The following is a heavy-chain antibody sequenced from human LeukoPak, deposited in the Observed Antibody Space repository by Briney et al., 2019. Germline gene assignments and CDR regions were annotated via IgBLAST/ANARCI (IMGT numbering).Heavy chain of an antibody. CDR1: GGSISSYY. V-gene: IGHV4-59*01. CDR3: ARPSFGAWDL. D-gene: IGHD1-26*01. CDR2: IYYSGST. Sequence: KPSETLSLTCTVSGGSISSYYWRWIRQPPGKGLEWIGYIYYSGSTNYNPSLKSRVTISVDTSKNQFSLKLSSVTAADTAVYYCARPSFGAWDLWGQGTLVTVSS. J-gene: IGHJ4*02.